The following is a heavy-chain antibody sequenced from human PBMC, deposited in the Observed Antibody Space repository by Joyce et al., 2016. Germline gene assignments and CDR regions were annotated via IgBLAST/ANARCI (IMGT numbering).Heavy chain of an antibody. CDR2: ISRSGYLI. CDR3: ACPSCAV. CDR1: GFIFSSKE. J-gene: IGHJ4*02. V-gene: IGHV3-48*03. Sequence: EVQLVESGGDLVQSGGSLILSCAASGFIFSSKEMNWVRQAPGGGLGWIAFISRSGYLIHYADSVRGLFTISRDNAGSSLYLQMESLRAEDTAMYYCACPSCAVWGQGSLVTVSS.